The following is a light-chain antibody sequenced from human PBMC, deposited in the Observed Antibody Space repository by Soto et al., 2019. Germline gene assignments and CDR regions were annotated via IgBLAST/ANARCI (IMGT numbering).Light chain of an antibody. J-gene: IGKJ1*01. CDR2: KPS. CDR3: QQYISNSRT. V-gene: IGKV1-5*03. Sequence: DIQMTQSPSTLSASVGDRVTITCRASQSISSWLAWYQQQPGKAPKLLIYKPSSLESGVPSRFSGRGSGTEFTLTISSLQPDDFATYYCQQYISNSRTFGQGTKVDI. CDR1: QSISSW.